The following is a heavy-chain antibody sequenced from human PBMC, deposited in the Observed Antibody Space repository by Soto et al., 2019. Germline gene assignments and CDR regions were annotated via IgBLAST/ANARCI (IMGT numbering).Heavy chain of an antibody. J-gene: IGHJ6*03. Sequence: ASVKVSCKASGYTFTSYDINWVRQATGQGLEWMGWMNPNSGNTGYAQKFQGRVTMTRNTSISTAYMELSSLRSEDTAVYYCARSVRGTIPLYHSYYMDVWGKGTTVTVSS. CDR1: GYTFTSYD. V-gene: IGHV1-8*01. CDR2: MNPNSGNT. D-gene: IGHD3-10*01. CDR3: ARSVRGTIPLYHSYYMDV.